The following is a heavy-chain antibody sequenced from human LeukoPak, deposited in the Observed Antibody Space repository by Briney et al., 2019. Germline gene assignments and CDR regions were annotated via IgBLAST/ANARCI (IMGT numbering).Heavy chain of an antibody. V-gene: IGHV3-11*04. J-gene: IGHJ3*01. CDR2: ISGSGRTI. D-gene: IGHD7-27*01. CDR1: GFTFSDYY. CDR3: AKDLTGTYGFDF. Sequence: PGGSLRLSCTASGFTFSDYYMSWFRQASGKGLEWLSHISGSGRTIHYADSVKGRLTASRDTAKNSLYLQMNDLRVEDTAVYYCAKDLTGTYGFDFWGQGTMVTVSS.